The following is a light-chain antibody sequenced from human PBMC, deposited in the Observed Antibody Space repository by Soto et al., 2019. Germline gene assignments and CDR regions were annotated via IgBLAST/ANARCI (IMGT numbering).Light chain of an antibody. Sequence: ENVFMQSPGTLSLSPGERATLSCRASQSVSNHYLAWYQQKPGQAPRLLIYGASNRAAGIPDRFSGSGSVTDFTLTISRLVPEDFGVYYSRRLGYSPITQGLGARLEF. CDR1: QSVSNHY. CDR3: RRLGYSPIT. J-gene: IGKJ5*01. CDR2: GAS. V-gene: IGKV3-20*01.